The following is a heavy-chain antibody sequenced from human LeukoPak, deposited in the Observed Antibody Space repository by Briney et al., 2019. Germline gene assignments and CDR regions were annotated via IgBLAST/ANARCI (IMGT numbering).Heavy chain of an antibody. CDR2: MNPNSGNT. J-gene: IGHJ3*02. V-gene: IGHV1-8*01. D-gene: IGHD2/OR15-2a*01. CDR3: AREYPADAFDI. CDR1: GYTFTSYD. Sequence: ASVKVSCKASGYTFTSYDINWVRQATGQGLEWMGWMNPNSGNTGYAQKFQGRVTMARNTSISTAYVELSSLRSEDTAVYYCAREYPADAFDIWGQGTMVTVSS.